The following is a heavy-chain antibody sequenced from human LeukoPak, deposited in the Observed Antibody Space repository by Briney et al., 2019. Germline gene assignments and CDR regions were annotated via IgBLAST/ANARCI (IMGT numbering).Heavy chain of an antibody. CDR2: IYYSGST. CDR3: ATNIRPHYDSSGYYYI. J-gene: IGHJ4*02. D-gene: IGHD3-22*01. Sequence: SETLSLTCTVSGGSISSYYWSWIRQPPGKGLEWIGYIYYSGSTNHNPSLKSRVTMSVDTSKNQFSLKLSSVTAADTAVYYCATNIRPHYDSSGYYYIWGQGTLVTVSS. V-gene: IGHV4-59*01. CDR1: GGSISSYY.